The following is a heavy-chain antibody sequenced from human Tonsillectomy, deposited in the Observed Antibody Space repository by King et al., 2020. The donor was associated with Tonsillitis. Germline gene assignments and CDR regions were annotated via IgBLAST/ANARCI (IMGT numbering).Heavy chain of an antibody. CDR2: ISYDGSNK. Sequence: VQLVESGGGVVQPGRSLRLSCAASGFTFSSYGMHWVRQAPGKGLEWVAVISYDGSNKYYADSVKGRFTISRDNSKNTLYLQMNSLRAEDTAIYYCAKGGGDPGPANYYYYGMDVWGQGTTVTVSS. CDR1: GFTFSSYG. D-gene: IGHD2-21*02. J-gene: IGHJ6*02. V-gene: IGHV3-30*18. CDR3: AKGGGDPGPANYYYYGMDV.